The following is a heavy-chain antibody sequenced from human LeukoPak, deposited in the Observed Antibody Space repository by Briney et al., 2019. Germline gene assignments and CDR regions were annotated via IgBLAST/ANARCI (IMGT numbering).Heavy chain of an antibody. D-gene: IGHD1/OR15-1a*01. CDR3: ARVRGITETTSAWFDP. J-gene: IGHJ5*02. V-gene: IGHV1-2*02. Sequence: ASVKVSCKASGYTFTDYYIHWVRQAPGQGLEWMGWINPNSGGAIFAQKFKGRVTMTRDTSISAAYMEVSRLMYDDTAVYYCARVRGITETTSAWFDPWGQGTLVTVSS. CDR1: GYTFTDYY. CDR2: INPNSGGA.